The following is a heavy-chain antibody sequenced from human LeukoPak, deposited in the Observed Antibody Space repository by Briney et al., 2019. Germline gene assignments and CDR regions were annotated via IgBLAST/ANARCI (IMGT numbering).Heavy chain of an antibody. CDR3: ARGATISETGYFDF. J-gene: IGHJ4*03. D-gene: IGHD5-24*01. Sequence: SETLSLTRAVYGGSFSRYYWSWIRQSPGKGLEWIAEIDHRVDTNYNPSVKSRVTISVDTSKNQFSLKVRSLSAADTAVYYCARGATISETGYFDFWGEGTVVTVSS. CDR1: GGSFSRYY. V-gene: IGHV4-34*01. CDR2: IDHRVDT.